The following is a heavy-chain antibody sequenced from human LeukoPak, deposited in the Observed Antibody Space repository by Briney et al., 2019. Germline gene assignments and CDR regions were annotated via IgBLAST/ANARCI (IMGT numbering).Heavy chain of an antibody. D-gene: IGHD6-13*01. V-gene: IGHV1-69*06. CDR2: IIPIFGTA. CDR1: GGTFSSYA. Sequence: SVKVSCKASGGTFSSYAISWVRQAPGQGLEWMGGIIPIFGTANYAQKFQGRVTITADKSTSTAYMELSSLRSEDTAVYYCARFSSSSYYFDYWGQGTLVTVSS. CDR3: ARFSSSSYYFDY. J-gene: IGHJ4*02.